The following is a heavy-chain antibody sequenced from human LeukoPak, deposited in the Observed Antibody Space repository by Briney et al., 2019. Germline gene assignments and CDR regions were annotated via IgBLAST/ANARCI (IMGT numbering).Heavy chain of an antibody. CDR1: DCSISSYY. J-gene: IGHJ4*02. CDR2: IYTSGST. V-gene: IGHV4-4*07. D-gene: IGHD6-13*01. CDR3: ARDPSSRSSSWPY. Sequence: AETLALTGTVSDCSISSYYWGGIRQPPGKGRGGIGTIYTSGSTNSNPSLKGRVTMSVETSKNNFSLKLSSVPAADTAVYYCARDPSSRSSSWPYWGQGTLVTVSS.